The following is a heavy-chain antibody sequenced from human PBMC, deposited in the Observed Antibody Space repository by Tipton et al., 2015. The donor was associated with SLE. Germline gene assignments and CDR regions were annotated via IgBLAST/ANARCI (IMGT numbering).Heavy chain of an antibody. CDR1: GFTFSSYG. Sequence: SLRLSCAASGFTFSSYGMHWVRQAPGKGLEYVSAISSNGGSTYYADSVKGRFTISRDNSKNSLYLQMNSLRAEDTAVYYCARDTPSIAARPAYYYYGMDVWGQGTTVTVSS. CDR2: ISSNGGST. CDR3: ARDTPSIAARPAYYYYGMDV. V-gene: IGHV3-64*02. D-gene: IGHD6-6*01. J-gene: IGHJ6*02.